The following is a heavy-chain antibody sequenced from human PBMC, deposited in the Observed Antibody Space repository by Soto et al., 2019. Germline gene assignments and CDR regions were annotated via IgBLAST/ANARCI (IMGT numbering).Heavy chain of an antibody. Sequence: QVQLVQSGAEVKKPGASVKVSCKASGYTVTSYGISWVRQAPGQGLEWMGWISAYNGNTNYAQKLQGRVTMTTETSTSTAYMALRTLRSDDTAVYYCARDYGFGELFDPWGQGTPVTVSS. D-gene: IGHD3-10*01. V-gene: IGHV1-18*01. CDR2: ISAYNGNT. CDR1: GYTVTSYG. CDR3: ARDYGFGELFDP. J-gene: IGHJ5*02.